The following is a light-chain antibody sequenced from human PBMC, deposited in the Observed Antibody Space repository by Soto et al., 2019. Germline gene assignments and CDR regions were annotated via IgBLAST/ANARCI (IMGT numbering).Light chain of an antibody. CDR3: GSWDNSLSVVV. CDR1: SSNIGSNF. Sequence: QSVLTEPPSVSAAPGQKVSMSCSGGSSNIGSNFVAWYQQLPGKAPKLLIYDDSKRPYGLPGRFSASKSGTSATLGITDLQTGDEGDYFCGSWDNSLSVVVFGGGTKVTVL. CDR2: DDS. J-gene: IGLJ3*02. V-gene: IGLV1-51*01.